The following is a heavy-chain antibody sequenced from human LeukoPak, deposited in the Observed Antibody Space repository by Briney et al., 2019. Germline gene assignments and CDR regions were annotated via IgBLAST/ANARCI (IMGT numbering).Heavy chain of an antibody. J-gene: IGHJ4*02. CDR1: GYTFSIYG. CDR3: ARDDSGSYQDIYFEY. V-gene: IGHV1-18*01. Sequence: ASVTVSFKASGYTFSIYGISWVRQAPGQGLEWMGWITAYSGNTNYAQKLQGRVTMTTDTSTSTAYMELRSLRSDDTAVYYCARDDSGSYQDIYFEYWGQGTLVTVSS. D-gene: IGHD1-26*01. CDR2: ITAYSGNT.